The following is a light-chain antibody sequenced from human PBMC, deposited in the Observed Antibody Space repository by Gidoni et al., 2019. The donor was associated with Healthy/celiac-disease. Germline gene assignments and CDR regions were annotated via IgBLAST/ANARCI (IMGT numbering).Light chain of an antibody. CDR2: GAT. V-gene: IGKV3-20*01. J-gene: IGKJ2*01. CDR1: QSVSSSY. Sequence: VFTQSPGTLSLSPGERATLSCRASQSVSSSYLAWYQQKHGQAPRLLIYGATSRATGIPDRFSGSGSGTDFTLTISRLETEDYAVYYGQQYGSSPGYTFGQGTKLEIK. CDR3: QQYGSSPGYT.